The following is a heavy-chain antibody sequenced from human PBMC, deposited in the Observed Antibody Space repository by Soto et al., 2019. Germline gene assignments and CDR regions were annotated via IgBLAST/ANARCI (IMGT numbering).Heavy chain of an antibody. CDR1: GFTFSGYA. CDR2: IHGGGNSA. V-gene: IGHV3-23*01. J-gene: IGHJ4*02. D-gene: IGHD4-17*01. CDR3: AKNRGRVTNSWDFDY. Sequence: EVQLLESGGDLVQPGRSLRLSCAASGFTFSGYAMSWVRQAPGKGLEWVSVIHGGGNSAYYADSVKGRFTISRDNSKNTLYLQMSSLRGEDTAVYYCAKNRGRVTNSWDFDYWGQGTLVTVSS.